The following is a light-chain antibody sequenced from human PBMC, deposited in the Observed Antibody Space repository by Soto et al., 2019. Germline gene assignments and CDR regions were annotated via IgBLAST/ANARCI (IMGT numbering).Light chain of an antibody. CDR2: WAS. Sequence: DIVMTQSPDSLAVSLGERATINCKSSQSVLYSSNNKNYFGWYQQKPGQPPKLLIYWASTRESGVPDRFSGSGSGTYFTLTISSLQAEDVAVYYCQQYPTTPWTFGQGTKVEIK. CDR1: QSVLYSSNNKNY. CDR3: QQYPTTPWT. J-gene: IGKJ1*01. V-gene: IGKV4-1*01.